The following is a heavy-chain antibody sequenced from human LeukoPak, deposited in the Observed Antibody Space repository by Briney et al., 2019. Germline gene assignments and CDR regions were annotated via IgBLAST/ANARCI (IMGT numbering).Heavy chain of an antibody. J-gene: IGHJ4*02. CDR3: ARAAGLWSEADF. CDR2: MNNKHGGA. D-gene: IGHD5-18*01. CDR1: GDTFTASY. Sequence: ASVKVSCKASGDTFTASYMHWVRQAPGQGLEWMGWMNNKHGGANYAQKFKGRVTMTRDMSTTTVYMELNNLMSDDTAVYYCARAAGLWSEADFWGQGTLVTVSS. V-gene: IGHV1-2*02.